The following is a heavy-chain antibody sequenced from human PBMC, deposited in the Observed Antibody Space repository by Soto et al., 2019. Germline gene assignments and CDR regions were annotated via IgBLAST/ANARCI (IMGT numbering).Heavy chain of an antibody. CDR1: GGSISSSNW. D-gene: IGHD3-9*01. V-gene: IGHV4-4*02. Sequence: QVQLQESGPGLVKPSGTLSLTCAVSGGSISSSNWWSWVRQPPGKGLEWIGEIYHSGSTNYNPSLKSRVTISGDKSKNQVSLKLSSVTAADTAVYYCARAARYFDYYYYGRDVWGQGTTVTVSS. CDR3: ARAARYFDYYYYGRDV. J-gene: IGHJ6*02. CDR2: IYHSGST.